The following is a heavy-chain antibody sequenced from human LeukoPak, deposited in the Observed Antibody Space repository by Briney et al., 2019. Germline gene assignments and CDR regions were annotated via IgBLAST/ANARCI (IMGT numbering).Heavy chain of an antibody. J-gene: IGHJ4*02. CDR2: IYYSGST. D-gene: IGHD6-13*01. CDR3: ASGYSSSWYQGDGYNYLDY. V-gene: IGHV4-59*12. CDR1: GGSISSYY. Sequence: PSETLSLTCTVSGGSISSYYWSWIRQPPGKGLEWIGYIYYSGSTNYNPSLKSRVTISVDTSKNQFSLKLSSVTAADTAAYYCASGYSSSWYQGDGYNYLDYWGQGTLVTVSS.